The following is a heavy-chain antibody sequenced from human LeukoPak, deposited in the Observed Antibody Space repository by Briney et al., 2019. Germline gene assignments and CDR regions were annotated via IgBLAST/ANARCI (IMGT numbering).Heavy chain of an antibody. D-gene: IGHD3-10*01. Sequence: PSETLSLTCIVSGGSISKYFWNWIRQPAGKGLEWIGRIDSVGTSNYNPSLRGRATMSVDTSKSHFSLEVTSMTAADTAMYYCARVCGSATNYRLCGFDVWGQGTVVTVSS. CDR2: IDSVGTS. V-gene: IGHV4-4*07. CDR1: GGSISKYF. CDR3: ARVCGSATNYRLCGFDV. J-gene: IGHJ3*01.